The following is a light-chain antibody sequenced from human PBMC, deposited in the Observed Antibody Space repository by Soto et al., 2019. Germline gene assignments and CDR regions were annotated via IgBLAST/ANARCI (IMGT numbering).Light chain of an antibody. CDR3: LQDYIYPWT. Sequence: AIQMTQSPSSLSASVGDRVTITCRASQDIGNDLGWYQQKPGKAPKLLIYAASSLQSGVPSRFSGSGSGTDFTLTISSLQPEDFATYYCLQDYIYPWTFGQGTKVEIK. CDR1: QDIGND. J-gene: IGKJ1*01. V-gene: IGKV1-6*01. CDR2: AAS.